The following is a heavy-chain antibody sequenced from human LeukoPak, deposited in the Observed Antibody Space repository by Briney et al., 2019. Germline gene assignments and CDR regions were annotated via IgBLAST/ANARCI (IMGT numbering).Heavy chain of an antibody. CDR1: GGSISSYY. V-gene: IGHV4-59*08. Sequence: ASETLSLTCTVSGGSISSYYWSWIRQPPGKGLEWIAYIYYSGITNYNPSLKSRVSISVDTPKNLFSLSLSSVTAADTAVYYCARHAVYSGGYSFWFDPWGLGTLVSVSS. D-gene: IGHD1-26*01. J-gene: IGHJ5*02. CDR2: IYYSGIT. CDR3: ARHAVYSGGYSFWFDP.